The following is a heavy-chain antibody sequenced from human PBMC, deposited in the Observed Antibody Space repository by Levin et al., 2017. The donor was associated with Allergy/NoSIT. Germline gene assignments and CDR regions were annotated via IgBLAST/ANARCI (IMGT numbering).Heavy chain of an antibody. Sequence: RASVKVSCAASGFTFSSYAMSWVRQAPGKGLEWVSAISGSGGSTYYADSVKGRFTISRDNSKNTLYLQMNSLRAEDTAVYYCAKSSDDIVVVPAAPPYFDYWGQGTLVTVSS. J-gene: IGHJ4*02. CDR1: GFTFSSYA. D-gene: IGHD2-2*01. V-gene: IGHV3-23*01. CDR3: AKSSDDIVVVPAAPPYFDY. CDR2: ISGSGGST.